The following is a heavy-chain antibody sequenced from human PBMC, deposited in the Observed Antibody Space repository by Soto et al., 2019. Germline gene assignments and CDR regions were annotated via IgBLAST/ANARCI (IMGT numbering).Heavy chain of an antibody. CDR1: QLPFRDCY. Sequence: GSPTLPCTASQLPFRDCYLYLVRQASGRGLQWVGHVISVADNYATAYAASVKGRFIISRDDSKNTAYLQMNSLKPEDTAVYYCASRDYWGQGTLVTVSS. CDR3: ASRDY. CDR2: VISVADNYAT. J-gene: IGHJ4*02. V-gene: IGHV3-73*01.